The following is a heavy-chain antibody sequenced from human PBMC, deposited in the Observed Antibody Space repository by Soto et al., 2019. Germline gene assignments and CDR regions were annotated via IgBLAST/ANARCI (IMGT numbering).Heavy chain of an antibody. J-gene: IGHJ4*02. CDR1: GGSISRYY. D-gene: IGHD2-2*01. CDR2: IYTSGST. CDR3: ARACSSNSCYDVFDY. V-gene: IGHV4-4*07. Sequence: SETLSLTCTVSGGSISRYYWSWIRQPAGKGLEWIGRIYTSGSTNYNPSLKSRVTMSVDTSKNQFSLKLSSVTAADTAVYYCARACSSNSCYDVFDYWGQGTLVTVSS.